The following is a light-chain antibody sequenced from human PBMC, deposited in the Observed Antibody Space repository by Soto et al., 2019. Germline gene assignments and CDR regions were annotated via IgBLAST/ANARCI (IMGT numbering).Light chain of an antibody. Sequence: ELVLTQSPGTLSLSPGERATLSCRASQSVSSSYLAWHQQKPGQAPRLLIYGSSNRATGIPDRFSGSGSGTDFTLTISSLEPEDFAVYFCQQYYRSPPCTFGQGTKVEIK. CDR3: QQYYRSPPCT. CDR1: QSVSSSY. V-gene: IGKV3-20*01. CDR2: GSS. J-gene: IGKJ2*02.